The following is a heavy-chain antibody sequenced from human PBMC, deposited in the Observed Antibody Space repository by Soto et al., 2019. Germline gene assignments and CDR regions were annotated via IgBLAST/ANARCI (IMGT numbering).Heavy chain of an antibody. V-gene: IGHV4-34*01. J-gene: IGHJ6*02. CDR1: GGSFDDFY. Sequence: SETLSLTCAFYGGSFDDFYWSWVRQSPGKGLEWVGEISHDGGTNYSPSLASRVPISVDTSKNQLSLHLRSVTAADTGLYYCARGQLVWYGDLTPYHRDMDVWGQGTTVTVSS. D-gene: IGHD3-10*01. CDR2: ISHDGGT. CDR3: ARGQLVWYGDLTPYHRDMDV.